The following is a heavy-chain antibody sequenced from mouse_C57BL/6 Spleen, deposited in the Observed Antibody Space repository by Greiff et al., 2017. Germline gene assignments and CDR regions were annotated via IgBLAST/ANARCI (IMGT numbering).Heavy chain of an antibody. Sequence: QVQLQQPGAELVKPGASVKMSCKASGYTFTSYWITWVKQRPGQGLEWIGDIYPGSGSTNYNEKFKSKATLTVDTSSSTAYMQLSSRTSEDSAVYYCAYTGPWYFDVWGTGTTVTVSS. J-gene: IGHJ1*03. D-gene: IGHD1-1*01. V-gene: IGHV1-55*01. CDR1: GYTFTSYW. CDR2: IYPGSGST. CDR3: AYTGPWYFDV.